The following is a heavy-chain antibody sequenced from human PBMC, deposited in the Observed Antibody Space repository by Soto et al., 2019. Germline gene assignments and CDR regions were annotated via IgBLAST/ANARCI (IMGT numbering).Heavy chain of an antibody. V-gene: IGHV4-59*01. CDR2: IYYSGST. Sequence: PSETLSLTCTVSGGSISSYYWSWIRQPPGKGLEWIGYIYYSGSTNYNPSLKSRVTISVDTSKNQFYMKLSSVTAADTAVYYCARCGYDFWSGYSRGRDYYYYYGMDVWGQGTTGTVSS. D-gene: IGHD3-3*01. CDR3: ARCGYDFWSGYSRGRDYYYYYGMDV. CDR1: GGSISSYY. J-gene: IGHJ6*02.